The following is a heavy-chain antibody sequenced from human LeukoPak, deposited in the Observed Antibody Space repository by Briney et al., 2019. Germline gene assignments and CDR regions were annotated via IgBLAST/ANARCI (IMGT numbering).Heavy chain of an antibody. V-gene: IGHV3-11*04. Sequence: PGGSLRLSCAASGFTLRGYFMSWIRQPPGKGLEWIAYSSETGTAYSYAASVKGRFTISRDNAKNSLFLRMDSLRADDTALYYCVRGGERTGNSYFDLWGRGTLVTVSS. D-gene: IGHD2-8*02. CDR1: GFTLRGYF. CDR3: VRGGERTGNSYFDL. J-gene: IGHJ2*01. CDR2: SSETGTAY.